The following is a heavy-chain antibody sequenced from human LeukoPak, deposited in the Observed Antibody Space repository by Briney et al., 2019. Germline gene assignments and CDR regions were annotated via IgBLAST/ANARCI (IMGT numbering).Heavy chain of an antibody. V-gene: IGHV1-18*01. D-gene: IGHD1-26*01. J-gene: IGHJ5*02. CDR2: INAYNGNT. CDR3: ARVPRIVGSTPDWFDP. Sequence: ASVKVSCKPSGYTFTSFGISWVRQAPGQGLEWMGWINAYNGNTNYAQKIQGRVTMTTDTSTSTAYMELNSLRSDDTAVYYCARVPRIVGSTPDWFDPWGQGTLVTVSS. CDR1: GYTFTSFG.